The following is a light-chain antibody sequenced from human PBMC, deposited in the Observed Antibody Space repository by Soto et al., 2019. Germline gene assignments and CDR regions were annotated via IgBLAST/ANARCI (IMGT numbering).Light chain of an antibody. V-gene: IGLV3-21*03. CDR1: NIGEKP. Sequence: SYELTQSPSVSVAPGKTATITCGGNNIGEKPVHWYQQRPGQAPVLLIYNDTDRPSGIPERFSGSNSGDTATLTISTVDAGDEADYYCQVWDSRSDHPVFGGGTQLTVL. CDR2: NDT. CDR3: QVWDSRSDHPV. J-gene: IGLJ3*02.